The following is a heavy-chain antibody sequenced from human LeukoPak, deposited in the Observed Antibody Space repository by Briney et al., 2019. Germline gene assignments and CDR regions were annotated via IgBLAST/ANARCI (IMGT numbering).Heavy chain of an antibody. D-gene: IGHD3/OR15-3a*01. CDR1: GGTFSSYA. CDR2: ISPYNSNT. Sequence: ASVKVSCKASGGTFSSYAISWVRQAPGQGLEWMGWISPYNSNTDYAQKLQGRVTMTTDTSTSTAYMELRSLRSDDTAVYYCARAIRAVARRGLFGRWFDPWGQGTLVTVSS. J-gene: IGHJ5*02. CDR3: ARAIRAVARRGLFGRWFDP. V-gene: IGHV1-18*01.